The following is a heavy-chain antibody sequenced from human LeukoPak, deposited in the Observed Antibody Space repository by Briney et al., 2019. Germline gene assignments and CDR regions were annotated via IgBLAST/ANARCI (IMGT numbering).Heavy chain of an antibody. Sequence: ASVKVSCKASGYTFTSYDINWVRQATGQGLGWMGWMNPNSGNTGYAQKFQGRVTMTRNTSISTAYMELSSLRSEDTAVYYCARVEGNRYFGTPGYYFDYWGQGTLVTVSS. J-gene: IGHJ4*02. D-gene: IGHD3-9*01. V-gene: IGHV1-8*01. CDR2: MNPNSGNT. CDR1: GYTFTSYD. CDR3: ARVEGNRYFGTPGYYFDY.